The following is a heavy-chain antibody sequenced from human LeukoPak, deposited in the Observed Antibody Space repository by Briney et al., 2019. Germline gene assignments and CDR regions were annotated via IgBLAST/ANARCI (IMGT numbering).Heavy chain of an antibody. V-gene: IGHV4-34*01. CDR3: ARVRITMVRGKNYGMDV. D-gene: IGHD3-10*01. J-gene: IGHJ6*04. Sequence: SETLSLTCAVYGGSFSGYYWSWIRQPPGKGLEWIGEINHSGSTNYNPSLKSRVTISVDTSKNQFSLKLSSVTAADTAVYYCARVRITMVRGKNYGMDVWGKGTTVTVSS. CDR2: INHSGST. CDR1: GGSFSGYY.